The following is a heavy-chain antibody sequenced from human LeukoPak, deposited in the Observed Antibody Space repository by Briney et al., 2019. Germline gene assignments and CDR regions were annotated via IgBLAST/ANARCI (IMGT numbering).Heavy chain of an antibody. V-gene: IGHV3-15*01. CDR2: IKSKTHGGTT. Sequence: GGSLRLSCAASGFTFSHAWMSWVRQAPGKGLEWVGRIKSKTHGGTTDYAAPVKGRFTISRDDSKNTLYLQMNSLKTEDTAIYYCTPRDYWGQGTLVTVSP. J-gene: IGHJ4*02. CDR1: GFTFSHAW. CDR3: TPRDY.